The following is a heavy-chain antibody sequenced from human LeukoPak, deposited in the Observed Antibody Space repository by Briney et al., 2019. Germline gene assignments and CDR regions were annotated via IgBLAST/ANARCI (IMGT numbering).Heavy chain of an antibody. D-gene: IGHD5-18*01. CDR1: GFTFSDYW. CDR2: LNNDGTST. Sequence: GGSLRLSCAASGFTFSDYWMHWVRQAPGKGLVWVSRLNNDGTSTRYADSVKGRFTISRDNARSTVYLRMNSLRAEDTAVYYCARARYSYTGIVDYWGQGTLVTVSS. V-gene: IGHV3-74*01. CDR3: ARARYSYTGIVDY. J-gene: IGHJ4*02.